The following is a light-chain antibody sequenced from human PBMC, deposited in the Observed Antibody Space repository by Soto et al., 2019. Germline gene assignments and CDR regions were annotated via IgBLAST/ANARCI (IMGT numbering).Light chain of an antibody. CDR1: QSVSNK. CDR2: DAS. Sequence: EIVMTQSPATLSVSPGERATLSCRASQSVSNKLAWYQHKPGQAPRLLIYDASTRATGIPARFSGSGSETEFTLTISSLQSEDFAVYYCQRYDNWPRTFGQGTTVEIK. V-gene: IGKV3-15*01. CDR3: QRYDNWPRT. J-gene: IGKJ1*01.